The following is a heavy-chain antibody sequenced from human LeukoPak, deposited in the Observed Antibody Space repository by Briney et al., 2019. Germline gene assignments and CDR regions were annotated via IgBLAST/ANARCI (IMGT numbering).Heavy chain of an antibody. V-gene: IGHV4-59*12. J-gene: IGHJ3*02. Sequence: SETLSLTCTVSGGSISSYYWSWIRQPPGKGLEWIGYIYYSGSTNYNPSLKSRVTISVDKSKNQFSLKLSSVTAADTAVYYCASRITIFGVVIIRGESAFDIWGQGTMVTVSS. CDR2: IYYSGST. D-gene: IGHD3-3*01. CDR1: GGSISSYY. CDR3: ASRITIFGVVIIRGESAFDI.